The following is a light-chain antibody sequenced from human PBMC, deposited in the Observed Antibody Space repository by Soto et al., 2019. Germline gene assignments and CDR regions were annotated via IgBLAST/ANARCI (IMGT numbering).Light chain of an antibody. Sequence: QSVLTQPPSVSGAPGQRVTISCTGSSSNIGANYDVHWYQQLPGTAPKLLISDSTDRPSGVPDRFSGSKSGTSASLAITGLQAEDEADYYCQSFDSILTAWVFGRGTKLTVL. V-gene: IGLV1-40*01. CDR3: QSFDSILTAWV. CDR2: DST. CDR1: SSNIGANYD. J-gene: IGLJ3*02.